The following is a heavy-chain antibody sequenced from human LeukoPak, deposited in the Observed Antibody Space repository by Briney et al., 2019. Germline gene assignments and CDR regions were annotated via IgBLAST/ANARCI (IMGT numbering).Heavy chain of an antibody. V-gene: IGHV4-61*02. J-gene: IGHJ4*02. CDR1: GASISSGNYY. D-gene: IGHD6-13*01. CDR2: IFTTGST. CDR3: ASASYSSSWSEDY. Sequence: PSETLSLTCTVSGASISSGNYYWSWTRQPAGKALEWIGRIFTTGSTNYNPSLKSRLTISLDTSKNQVSLRVTSVTAADTAVYYCASASYSSSWSEDYWGQGTLVTVSS.